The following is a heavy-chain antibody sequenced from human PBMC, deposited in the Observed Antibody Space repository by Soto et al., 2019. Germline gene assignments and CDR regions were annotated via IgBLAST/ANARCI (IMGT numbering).Heavy chain of an antibody. V-gene: IGHV3-72*01. CDR2: TKHKVSSYAT. D-gene: IGHD3-3*01. Sequence: PGGSLRLSCAVSGFTLSDHFMDWVRQAPGKGLEWVGRTKHKVSSYATEYAASVKGRFTISRDDSYNTLYLQMSCLRIEDTADYYGVAYLSYDVHWGQGTLVTVSS. CDR1: GFTLSDHF. J-gene: IGHJ4*02. CDR3: VAYLSYDVH.